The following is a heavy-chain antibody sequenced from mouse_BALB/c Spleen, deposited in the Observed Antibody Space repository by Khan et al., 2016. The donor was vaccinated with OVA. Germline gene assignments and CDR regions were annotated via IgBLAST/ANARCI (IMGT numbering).Heavy chain of an antibody. V-gene: IGHV3-1*02. CDR2: IRYSGST. J-gene: IGHJ2*01. Sequence: VQLKQSGPGLVKPSQSLSLTCTVTGYSITSGYGWNWIRQFPGNKLEWMGYIRYSGSTNYNPSLKSRISITRDASKNQFFLQLNSVPTEDTATYYCARTARIKYWGQGTTLTVSS. CDR3: ARTARIKY. D-gene: IGHD1-2*01. CDR1: GYSITSGYG.